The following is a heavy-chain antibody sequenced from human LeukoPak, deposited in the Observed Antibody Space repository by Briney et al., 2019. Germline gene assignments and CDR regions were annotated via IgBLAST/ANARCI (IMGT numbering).Heavy chain of an antibody. D-gene: IGHD5-24*01. V-gene: IGHV4-59*08. CDR1: GDSISSYY. CDR3: ARFLGRDGYNLDY. Sequence: PSETLSLTCTVSGDSISSYYWSWIRQPPGKGLEWIGYIYYSGSTNYNPSLKSRVTISVDTSKNQFSLKLSSVTAADTAVYYCARFLGRDGYNLDYWGQGTLVTVSS. J-gene: IGHJ4*02. CDR2: IYYSGST.